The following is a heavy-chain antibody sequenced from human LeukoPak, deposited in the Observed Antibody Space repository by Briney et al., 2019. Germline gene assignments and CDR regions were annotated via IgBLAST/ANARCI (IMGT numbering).Heavy chain of an antibody. CDR3: ATQPPRGYCSSTSCYFNIPFDP. CDR2: MNPNSGNT. CDR1: GYTFTSYD. J-gene: IGHJ5*02. Sequence: ASVKVSCKASGYTFTSYDINWVRQATGQGLEWMGWMNPNSGNTGYAQKFQGRVTTTRNTSISTAYMELSSLRSEDTAVYYCATQPPRGYCSSTSCYFNIPFDPWGQGTLVTVSS. V-gene: IGHV1-8*01. D-gene: IGHD2-2*01.